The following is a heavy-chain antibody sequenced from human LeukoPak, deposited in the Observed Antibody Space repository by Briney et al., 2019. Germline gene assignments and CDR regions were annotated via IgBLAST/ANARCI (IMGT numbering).Heavy chain of an antibody. CDR2: MNPNTGNT. D-gene: IGHD3-10*01. V-gene: IGHV1-8*01. Sequence: ASVKVSCKGYRYTFTSYDINWVRQAPGQGLEWMGWMNPNTGNTGYAPKFQGRVTMNRDTSISTAYMELRGLRSEDTAVYYCARLSQTPDYYGSGTYFYLGYWGQGTRVTVSS. CDR1: RYTFTSYD. CDR3: ARLSQTPDYYGSGTYFYLGY. J-gene: IGHJ4*02.